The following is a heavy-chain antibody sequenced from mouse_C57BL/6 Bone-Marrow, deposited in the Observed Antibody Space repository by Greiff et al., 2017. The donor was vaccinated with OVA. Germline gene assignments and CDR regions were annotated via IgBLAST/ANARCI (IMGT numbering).Heavy chain of an antibody. D-gene: IGHD2-4*01. CDR3: TKMIYYDYVSYFDY. V-gene: IGHV1-5*01. J-gene: IGHJ2*01. CDR2: IYPGNSDT. CDR1: GYTFTSYW. Sequence: VHVKQSGTVLARPGASVKMSCKTSGYTFTSYWMHWVKQRPGQGLEWIGAIYPGNSDTSYNQKFKGKAKLTAVTSASTAYMELSSLTNEDSAVYYCTKMIYYDYVSYFDYWGQGTTLTVSS.